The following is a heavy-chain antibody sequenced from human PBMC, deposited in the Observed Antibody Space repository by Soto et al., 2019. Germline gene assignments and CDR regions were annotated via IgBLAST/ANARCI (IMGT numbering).Heavy chain of an antibody. Sequence: QVHLVQSGAEVKKPGSSVKVSCKASGGTISSYAITWVRQAPGQGLEWMGGIIPIFGTANYAQEFQGRVTMTADEPTNTPYMELNNQRSEDTAVYHSARDIHFPARGVPAASDYWGQGTLDNGSS. D-gene: IGHD2-2*01. J-gene: IGHJ4*02. CDR3: ARDIHFPARGVPAASDY. CDR2: IIPIFGTA. CDR1: GGTISSYA. V-gene: IGHV1-69*01.